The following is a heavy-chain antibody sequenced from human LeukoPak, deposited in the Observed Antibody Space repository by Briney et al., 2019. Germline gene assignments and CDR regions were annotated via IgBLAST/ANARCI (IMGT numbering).Heavy chain of an antibody. CDR3: AREPTMDIVVVPAADPYYYYYMDV. V-gene: IGHV1-46*01. CDR1: GYTFTSYY. D-gene: IGHD2-2*03. J-gene: IGHJ6*03. Sequence: ASVKVSCEASGYTFTSYYMHWVRQAPGQGLEWMGIINPSGGSTSYAQKFQGRVTMTRDTSTSTVYMELSSLRSEDTAVYYCAREPTMDIVVVPAADPYYYYYMDVWGKGTTVTVSS. CDR2: INPSGGST.